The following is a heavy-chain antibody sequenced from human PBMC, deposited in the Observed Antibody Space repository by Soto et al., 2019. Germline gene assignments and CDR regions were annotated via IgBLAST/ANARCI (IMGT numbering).Heavy chain of an antibody. CDR2: INSSSNVI. CDR3: ARLMVAASDPMDWFDP. Sequence: GGSLRLSCAASGFPFSDYYMSWIRQAPGKGLEWVSFINSSSNVIYYAESVKGRFIISRDNAKNTLYLQMNSLRGEDAAVYYCARLMVAASDPMDWFDPWGQGTLVTVSS. J-gene: IGHJ5*02. CDR1: GFPFSDYY. V-gene: IGHV3-11*01. D-gene: IGHD2-15*01.